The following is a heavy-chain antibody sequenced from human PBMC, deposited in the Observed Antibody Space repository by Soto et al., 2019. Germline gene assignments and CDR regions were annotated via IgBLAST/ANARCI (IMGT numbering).Heavy chain of an antibody. CDR1: GGSISSSSYY. D-gene: IGHD5-12*01. CDR3: ARLNGAGLRDYYYGMDV. Sequence: PSETLSLTCSVSGGSISSSSYYWGWIRQPPGKGLEWIGSIYYGGSTYYNPSLKSRVTISVDTSKNQFSLKLSSVTAADTAVYYCARLNGAGLRDYYYGMDVWGQGTTVTVSS. CDR2: IYYGGST. V-gene: IGHV4-39*01. J-gene: IGHJ6*02.